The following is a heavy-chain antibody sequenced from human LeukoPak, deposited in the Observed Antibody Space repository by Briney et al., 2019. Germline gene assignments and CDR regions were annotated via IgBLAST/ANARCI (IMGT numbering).Heavy chain of an antibody. CDR1: GFTFTSSA. J-gene: IGHJ6*03. CDR2: IVVGSGNT. Sequence: SVKVSCKASGFTFTSSAMQWVRQARGQRLEWIGWIVVGSGNTNYAQKFQERVTITRDMSTSTAYMELSSLRSEDTAVYYCAADSVFGIAAAGNYYYYYMDVWGKGTTVTISS. CDR3: AADSVFGIAAAGNYYYYYMDV. V-gene: IGHV1-58*02. D-gene: IGHD6-13*01.